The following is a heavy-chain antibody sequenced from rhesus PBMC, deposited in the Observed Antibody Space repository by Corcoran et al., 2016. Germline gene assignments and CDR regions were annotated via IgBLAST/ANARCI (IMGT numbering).Heavy chain of an antibody. D-gene: IGHD6-31*01. CDR1: GYTFTSYG. J-gene: IGHJ4*01. CDR2: IKTETGNP. CDR3: ARRAAAGTPPWPNFDY. V-gene: IGHV7-114*01. Sequence: QVQLVQSGAEVKQPGASVKVSCKASGYTFTSYGMNWVRQAHGQRLEWMGGIKTETGNPTYPPGFKGRFTLSMDPSISTAYLQISSLKAEDTAVYYCARRAAAGTPPWPNFDYWGQGVLVTVSS.